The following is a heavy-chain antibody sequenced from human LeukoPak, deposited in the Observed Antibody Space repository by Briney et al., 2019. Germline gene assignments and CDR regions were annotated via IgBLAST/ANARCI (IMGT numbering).Heavy chain of an antibody. V-gene: IGHV3-21*01. CDR2: ISSSSSYI. D-gene: IGHD4-17*01. J-gene: IGHJ4*02. Sequence: PGGSLRLSCAASGFTFSSYSMNWVRQAPGKGLEWVSSISSSSSYIYYADSVKGRFTISRDNAKNSLYLQMNSLRAEDTAVYYCARDYGDDGGLGYWGQGTLVTVSS. CDR1: GFTFSSYS. CDR3: ARDYGDDGGLGY.